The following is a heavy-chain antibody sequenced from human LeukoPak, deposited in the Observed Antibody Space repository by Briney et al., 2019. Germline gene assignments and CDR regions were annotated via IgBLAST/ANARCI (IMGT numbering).Heavy chain of an antibody. J-gene: IGHJ4*02. CDR1: GFTFSSYG. V-gene: IGHV3-21*01. D-gene: IGHD1-26*01. CDR3: ARDVGRVY. CDR2: ISSSSSYI. Sequence: GGSPRLSCAASGFTFSSYGMHWVRQAPGKGLEWVSSISSSSSYIYYADSVKGRFTISRDNAKNSLYLQMNSLRAEDTAVYYCARDVGRVYWGQGTLVTVSS.